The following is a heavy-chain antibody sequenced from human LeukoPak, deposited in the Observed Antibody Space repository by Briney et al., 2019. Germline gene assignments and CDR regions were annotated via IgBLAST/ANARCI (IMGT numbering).Heavy chain of an antibody. CDR2: IYHSGST. CDR3: ARVRIVSGFYGMDV. J-gene: IGHJ6*04. Sequence: SETLSLTCAVSGGSISSGGYSWRWIRQPRGKGLEWIGYIYHSGSTYYNPSLKSRVTISVDRSKNQFSLKLSSVTAADTAVYYCARVRIVSGFYGMDVWGKGTTVTVSS. D-gene: IGHD5-12*01. V-gene: IGHV4-30-2*01. CDR1: GGSISSGGYS.